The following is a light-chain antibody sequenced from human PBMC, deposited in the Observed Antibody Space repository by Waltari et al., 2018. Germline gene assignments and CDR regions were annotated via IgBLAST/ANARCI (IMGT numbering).Light chain of an antibody. CDR1: QNIGTS. Sequence: EIEMTQSPASLSVSPGETAILTCRASQNIGTSLGWFQLRPGRAPRHLIYGASTRATGNPARFSASGSGTEFSLTISSLQSDDFAVYYRLQYNNWPYTFGQGTRLEIK. CDR3: LQYNNWPYT. V-gene: IGKV3-15*01. J-gene: IGKJ2*01. CDR2: GAS.